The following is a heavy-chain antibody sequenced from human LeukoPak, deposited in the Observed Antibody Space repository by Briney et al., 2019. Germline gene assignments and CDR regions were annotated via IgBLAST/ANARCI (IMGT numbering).Heavy chain of an antibody. CDR2: ISGSGGST. D-gene: IGHD3-16*02. CDR1: GFTFSSYA. J-gene: IGHJ4*02. CDR3: AKAGTHDTSLGELSFLFDY. Sequence: GGSLRLSCAASGFTFSSYAMSWVRQAPGKGLEWVSGISGSGGSTYYADSAKGRFTISRDNSKNTLYLQMNSLRAEDTAVYYCAKAGTHDTSLGELSFLFDYWGQGTLVTVSS. V-gene: IGHV3-23*01.